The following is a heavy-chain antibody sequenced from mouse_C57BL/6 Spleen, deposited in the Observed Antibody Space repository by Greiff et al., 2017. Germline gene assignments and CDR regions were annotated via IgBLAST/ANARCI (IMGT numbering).Heavy chain of an antibody. J-gene: IGHJ4*01. CDR1: GYSITSGYY. CDR3: AITSMAMDY. D-gene: IGHD1-1*01. Sequence: EVKLVESGPGLVKPSQSLSLTCSVTGYSITSGYYWNWIRQFPGNKQEWLGYISYDGSNKYNPPLQNRIPITRDTSKNQFFLKLNSVTTEDTATYYCAITSMAMDYWGQGTSVTVSS. V-gene: IGHV3-6*01. CDR2: ISYDGSN.